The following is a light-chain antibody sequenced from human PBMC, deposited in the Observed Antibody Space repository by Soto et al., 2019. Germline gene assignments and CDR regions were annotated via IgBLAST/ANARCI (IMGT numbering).Light chain of an antibody. CDR2: DAS. V-gene: IGKV3-15*01. J-gene: IGKJ4*01. CDR3: QQYNSSLT. CDR1: QSVSYH. Sequence: IVMTQTPATLSVSPGGRVTLSCRASQSVSYHVAWYQQKPGQTPRLVIYDASTSASGIPARFSGTRSGTEFSLTVSSLQYEDFGIYYCQQYNSSLTFGGGTRVDIK.